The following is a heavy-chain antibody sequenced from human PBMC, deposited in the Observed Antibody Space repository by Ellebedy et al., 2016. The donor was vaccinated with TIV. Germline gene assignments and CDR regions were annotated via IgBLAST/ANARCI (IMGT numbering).Heavy chain of an antibody. D-gene: IGHD3-16*01. Sequence: GESLKISXAGSGFTFSSYWMSWVRQAPGKGLEWVANIKQDGSEKSYVDSVKGRFTISRDNAKNSVYLQMNSLRAEDTAIYYCVRDLIGWGGHWGQGTLVTVSS. J-gene: IGHJ4*02. CDR1: GFTFSSYW. V-gene: IGHV3-7*04. CDR3: VRDLIGWGGH. CDR2: IKQDGSEK.